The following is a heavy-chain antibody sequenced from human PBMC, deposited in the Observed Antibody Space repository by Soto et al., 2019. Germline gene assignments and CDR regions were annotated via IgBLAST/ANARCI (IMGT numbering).Heavy chain of an antibody. Sequence: QVQLVESGGGLVKPGGSLRLSCAASGFTFSDYHMTWIRQAPGKGLEWVSYISSSSTDTNYAGSVKGRFTISRDNAKNSLYLQMNILRAEDTAMYYGARDIPYYDRSGCRYWYFDLWGRGTMGTVSS. V-gene: IGHV3-11*06. J-gene: IGHJ2*01. CDR2: ISSSSTDT. CDR1: GFTFSDYH. D-gene: IGHD3-22*01. CDR3: ARDIPYYDRSGCRYWYFDL.